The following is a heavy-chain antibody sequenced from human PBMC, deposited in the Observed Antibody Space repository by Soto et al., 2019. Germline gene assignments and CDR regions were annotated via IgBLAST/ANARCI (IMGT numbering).Heavy chain of an antibody. D-gene: IGHD2-8*02. CDR2: ISAYSGDT. Sequence: QVQLVQSGAEVKKPGASVKVSCKASGYTFTSYGITWVRQAPGQGLEWMGWISAYSGDTDYAPKLQGRVTMTTDTSTTTAYRERRSLRSDDTAVYYCARPSYCTGDRCKRGADEHNWFDPWGQGAVVTVAS. V-gene: IGHV1-18*01. CDR1: GYTFTSYG. CDR3: ARPSYCTGDRCKRGADEHNWFDP. J-gene: IGHJ5*02.